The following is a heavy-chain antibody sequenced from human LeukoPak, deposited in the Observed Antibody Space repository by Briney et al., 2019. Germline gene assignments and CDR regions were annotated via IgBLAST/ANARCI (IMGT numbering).Heavy chain of an antibody. D-gene: IGHD6-19*01. CDR2: IYYSGST. J-gene: IGHJ4*02. Sequence: SETLSLTCTVSGGSISSGDYYWSWIRQPPGKGLEWIGYIYYSGSTYYNPSLKSRVTISVDTSKNQFSLRLSSVTAADTAVYYCARTAVAGYFDYWGQGTLVTVFS. CDR3: ARTAVAGYFDY. V-gene: IGHV4-30-4*08. CDR1: GGSISSGDYY.